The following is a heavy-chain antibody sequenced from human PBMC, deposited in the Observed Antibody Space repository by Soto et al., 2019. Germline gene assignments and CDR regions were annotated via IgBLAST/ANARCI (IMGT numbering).Heavy chain of an antibody. V-gene: IGHV3-30*18. D-gene: IGHD3-22*01. J-gene: IGHJ4*02. Sequence: PGGSLRLSCAASGFTFSSYGMHWVRQAPGKGLEWVAVISYDGSNKYYADSVKGRFTISRDNSKNTLYLQMNSLRAEDTAVYYCAKDSDYDSSGYYLDYWGQGT. CDR3: AKDSDYDSSGYYLDY. CDR2: ISYDGSNK. CDR1: GFTFSSYG.